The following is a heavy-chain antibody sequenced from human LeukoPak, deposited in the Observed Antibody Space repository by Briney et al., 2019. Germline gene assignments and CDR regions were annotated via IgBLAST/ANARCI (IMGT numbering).Heavy chain of an antibody. V-gene: IGHV1-46*01. J-gene: IGHJ4*02. Sequence: ASVKVSCKASGYTFTSYYMHWVRQAPGQGLEWTGIINPSGAGTTYAQKFQGRVTMTRDTSTSTVYMELSSLRSEDTAVYYCARSTDLFYFDYWGQGTLVTVSS. D-gene: IGHD3-3*01. CDR1: GYTFTSYY. CDR2: INPSGAGT. CDR3: ARSTDLFYFDY.